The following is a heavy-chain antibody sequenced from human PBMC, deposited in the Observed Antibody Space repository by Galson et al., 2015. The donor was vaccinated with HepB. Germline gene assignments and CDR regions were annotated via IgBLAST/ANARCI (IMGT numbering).Heavy chain of an antibody. CDR1: GFTFSDYY. Sequence: SLRLSCAASGFTFSDYYMTRIRQAPGKGLEWVSYISGGGTYTRYAESVKGRFTISRDNAKNSLFLQMNSLRAEDTAIYYCARGGAVAHLYSWGQGTLVTVSS. CDR2: ISGGGTYT. V-gene: IGHV3-11*06. J-gene: IGHJ5*02. D-gene: IGHD6-19*01. CDR3: ARGGAVAHLYS.